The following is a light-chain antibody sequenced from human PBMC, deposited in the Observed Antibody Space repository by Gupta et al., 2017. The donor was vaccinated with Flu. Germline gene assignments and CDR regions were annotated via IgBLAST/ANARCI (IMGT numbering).Light chain of an antibody. CDR1: QSVSSSY. CDR2: GAS. J-gene: IGKJ1*01. CDR3: QQYGGSSWT. Sequence: EFVLTQSPGTLSLSPGERTTLSCRASQSVSSSYLAWHQQKPGQAPRLLIYGASSRATGIPDRFSGSGSGTDFTLTISRLEPEDFAVYYCQQYGGSSWTFGQGTKVEI. V-gene: IGKV3-20*01.